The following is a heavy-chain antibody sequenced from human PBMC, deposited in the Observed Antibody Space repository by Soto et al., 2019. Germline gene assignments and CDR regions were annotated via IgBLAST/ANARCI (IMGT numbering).Heavy chain of an antibody. CDR3: ASGVVVTATRVFDY. CDR1: GFSFSSYG. J-gene: IGHJ4*02. V-gene: IGHV3-30*03. D-gene: IGHD2-15*01. CDR2: ISYYGSNK. Sequence: QVQLVESGGGGVQPGRSLRPSCPASGFSFSSYGMHWVRQAQGKGLEWVSLISYYGSNKYYADSVKGRFTISRDNSKNTLFLQMNSLTTEDTAVYYCASGVVVTATRVFDYWGQGNLVPVSS.